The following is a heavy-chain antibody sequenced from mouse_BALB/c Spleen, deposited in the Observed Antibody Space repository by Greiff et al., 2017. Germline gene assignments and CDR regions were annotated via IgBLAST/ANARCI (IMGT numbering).Heavy chain of an antibody. CDR1: GFNIKDTY. V-gene: IGHV14-3*02. J-gene: IGHJ1*01. CDR3: APITTATFYWYFDV. D-gene: IGHD1-2*01. CDR2: IDPANGNT. Sequence: LVESGAELVKPGASVKLSCTASGFNIKDTYMHWVKQRPEQGLEWIGRIDPANGNTKYDPKFQGKATITADTSSNTAYLQLSSLTSEDTAVYYCAPITTATFYWYFDVWGAGTTVTVSS.